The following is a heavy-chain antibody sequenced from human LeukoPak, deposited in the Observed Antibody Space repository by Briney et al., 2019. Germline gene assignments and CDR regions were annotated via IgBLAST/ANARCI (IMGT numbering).Heavy chain of an antibody. Sequence: ASVKVSCKASGYTFTGYYMHWERQAPGQGFEWMGWINPNSGGTNYAQKFQGRVTMTRDTSISTAYMELSRLRSDDTAVYYCARRYNWNYLDYWGQGTLVTVSS. CDR2: INPNSGGT. D-gene: IGHD1-20*01. J-gene: IGHJ4*02. CDR1: GYTFTGYY. V-gene: IGHV1-2*02. CDR3: ARRYNWNYLDY.